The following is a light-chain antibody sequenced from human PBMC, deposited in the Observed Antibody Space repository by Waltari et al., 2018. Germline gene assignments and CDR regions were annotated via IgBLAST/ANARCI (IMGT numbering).Light chain of an antibody. Sequence: QLVLTQSPSASASLGASVKLTCTLSSGHSSNVIAWHQQQPLKGPRYLMKVNSDGSHRKGDDIPVRFSGSSSGAERYLTISSLQSEDEADYYWQTGGHGTWVFGGGTKLTVL. CDR2: VNSDGSH. CDR3: QTGGHGTWV. CDR1: SGHSSNV. V-gene: IGLV4-69*01. J-gene: IGLJ3*02.